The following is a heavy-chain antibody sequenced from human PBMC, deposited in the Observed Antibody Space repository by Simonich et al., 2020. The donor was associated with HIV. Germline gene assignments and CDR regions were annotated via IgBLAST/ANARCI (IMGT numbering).Heavy chain of an antibody. V-gene: IGHV4-34*01. CDR2: INHRGST. Sequence: QVQLQQWGAGLLKPSEILSLTCAVYGGSFSGYYWSWVRQPPGKGLEWIGEINHRGSTNYNPSLKSRVTISVDTSKNQFSLKLSSVTAADTAVYYCARRHPTTVTTPYFDYWGQGTLVTVSS. CDR3: ARRHPTTVTTPYFDY. D-gene: IGHD4-17*01. CDR1: GGSFSGYY. J-gene: IGHJ4*02.